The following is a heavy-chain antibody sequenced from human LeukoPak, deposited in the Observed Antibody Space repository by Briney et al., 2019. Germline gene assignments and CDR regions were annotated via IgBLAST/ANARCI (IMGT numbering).Heavy chain of an antibody. Sequence: SETLSPTCTVSGGSINSDGYYWSWIRQHPGKGLEWIGNIYYSGSTYYNPSLKSRVTISLDTSQNHFSLKLSSVTAADTAVYYCARDQVLGSGSHNWFDPWGQGILVTVSS. CDR2: IYYSGST. D-gene: IGHD3-10*01. J-gene: IGHJ5*02. CDR3: ARDQVLGSGSHNWFDP. V-gene: IGHV4-31*03. CDR1: GGSINSDGYY.